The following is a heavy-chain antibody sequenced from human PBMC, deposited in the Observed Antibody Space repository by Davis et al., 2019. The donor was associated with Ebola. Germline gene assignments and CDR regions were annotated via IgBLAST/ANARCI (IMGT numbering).Heavy chain of an antibody. CDR2: VIDSGIT. Sequence: MPSETLSLTCAVYGGSFSGYYWSWVRQSPGKGLEWIGEVIDSGITNYNPSLKSRVSVSVDRSKNQFSLKLSSVTAADTAVYYCARRIQLWLRGYYFDYWGQGTLVTVSS. D-gene: IGHD5-18*01. CDR1: GGSFSGYY. CDR3: ARRIQLWLRGYYFDY. J-gene: IGHJ4*02. V-gene: IGHV4-34*12.